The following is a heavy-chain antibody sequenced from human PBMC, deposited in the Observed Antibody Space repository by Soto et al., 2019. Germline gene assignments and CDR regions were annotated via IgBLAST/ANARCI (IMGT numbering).Heavy chain of an antibody. CDR2: IIPIFGTA. D-gene: IGHD3-9*01. CDR3: ARDQNYDILTGYQGYYYYGMDV. Sequence: SVKVSCKASGGTFSSYAISWVRQAPGQGXEWMGGIIPIFGTANYAQKFQGRVTITADESTSTAYMELSSLRSEDTAVYYCARDQNYDILTGYQGYYYYGMDVWGQGTTVTVSS. CDR1: GGTFSSYA. V-gene: IGHV1-69*13. J-gene: IGHJ6*02.